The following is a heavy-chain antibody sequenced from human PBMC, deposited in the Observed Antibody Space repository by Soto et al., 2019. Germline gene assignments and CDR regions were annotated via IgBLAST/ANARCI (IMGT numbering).Heavy chain of an antibody. V-gene: IGHV2-26*01. Sequence: QVTLKESGPVLVKPTETLTLRCTVSGLSITDSEMGVSWIRQPPVQPLEWRAHIDSSGEKSYRTFLKSRLAISKDTSKSQIVLTMTNMDPADTATYYCARRHLAVAVSPWFDPWGQGIPVTVSS. D-gene: IGHD6-19*01. CDR2: IDSSGEK. CDR1: GLSITDSEMG. CDR3: ARRHLAVAVSPWFDP. J-gene: IGHJ5*02.